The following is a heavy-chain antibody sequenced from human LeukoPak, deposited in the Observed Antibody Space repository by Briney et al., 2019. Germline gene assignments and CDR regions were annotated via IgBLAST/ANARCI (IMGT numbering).Heavy chain of an antibody. CDR1: GFTFSSYW. D-gene: IGHD6-19*01. V-gene: IGHV3-9*01. Sequence: PGGSLRLSCAASGFTFSSYWMSWVRQAPGKGLEWVSGISWNSGSIGYADSVKGRFTISRDNAKNSLYLQMNSLRAEDTALYYCAKDTGYSSGWYDYWGQGTLVTVSS. J-gene: IGHJ4*02. CDR3: AKDTGYSSGWYDY. CDR2: ISWNSGSI.